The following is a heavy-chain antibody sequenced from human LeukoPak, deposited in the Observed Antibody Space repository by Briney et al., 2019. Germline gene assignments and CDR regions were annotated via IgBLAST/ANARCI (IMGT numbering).Heavy chain of an antibody. D-gene: IGHD6-19*01. J-gene: IGHJ4*02. V-gene: IGHV3-30*02. CDR2: IRYDGSNK. CDR3: AKELEGSSGWVRLGN. CDR1: GFTFSSYG. Sequence: GGSLRLSCAASGFTFSSYGMHWVRQAPGKGLEWVAFIRYDGSNKYYADSVKGRFTISRDNSKNTLYLQMNSLRAEDTAVYYCAKELEGSSGWVRLGNWGQGTLVTVSS.